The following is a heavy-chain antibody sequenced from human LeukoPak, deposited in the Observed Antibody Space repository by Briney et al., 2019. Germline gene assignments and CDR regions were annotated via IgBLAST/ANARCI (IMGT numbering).Heavy chain of an antibody. J-gene: IGHJ4*02. CDR2: ISYDGSNK. CDR1: GFTFSSYA. D-gene: IGHD2-15*01. V-gene: IGHV3-30*04. CDR3: AKDPIAVSTTGY. Sequence: GGSLRLSCAAPGFTFSSYAMHWVRQAPGKGLEWVAVISYDGSNKYYADSVKGRFTISRDNSKNTLYLQMNSLRAEDTAVYYCAKDPIAVSTTGYWGQGTLVTVSS.